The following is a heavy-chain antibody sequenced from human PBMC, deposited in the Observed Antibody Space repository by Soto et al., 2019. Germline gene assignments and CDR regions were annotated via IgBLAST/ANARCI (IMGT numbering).Heavy chain of an antibody. J-gene: IGHJ4*02. CDR2: IGHLETT. CDR3: ASSGGVDSFDF. V-gene: IGHV4-30-2*06. D-gene: IGHD6-19*01. Sequence: PSETLSLTCSVSGVAITYGGYSWSWIRQSPEEGLEWLGYIGHLETTYYNPSFMSRLSLSIDRTRNQFSLSLSSKTAADQAVDYCASSGGVDSFDFWGQGIKVTVSS. CDR1: GVAITYGGYS.